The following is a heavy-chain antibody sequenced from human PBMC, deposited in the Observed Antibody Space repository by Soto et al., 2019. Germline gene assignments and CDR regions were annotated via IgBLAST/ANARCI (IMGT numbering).Heavy chain of an antibody. V-gene: IGHV3-23*01. CDR1: GFTFSSYA. Sequence: PGGSLRLSCAASGFTFSSYAMSCVRQAPGKGLEWVSAISGSGGYTYYADSVKGRFTISRDNSKNTLYLQMNSLRAEDTAVYYCAKDPGSSGYPHQLDYWGQGTLVTVSS. J-gene: IGHJ4*02. D-gene: IGHD3-22*01. CDR2: ISGSGGYT. CDR3: AKDPGSSGYPHQLDY.